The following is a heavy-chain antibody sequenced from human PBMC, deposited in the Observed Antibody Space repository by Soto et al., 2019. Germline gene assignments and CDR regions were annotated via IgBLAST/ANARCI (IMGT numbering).Heavy chain of an antibody. CDR1: GFTFSDYY. Sequence: QVQLVESGGGLVKPGGSLRLSCAASGFTFSDYYMSWIRQASGKGLEWVSYIGSSSSYTNYADSVKGRFTISRDNAKNSLYLQMNSLRAEDTAVYYCARDADILTGSDAFDILGQGTMVTVSS. CDR2: IGSSSSYT. CDR3: ARDADILTGSDAFDI. V-gene: IGHV3-11*05. J-gene: IGHJ3*02. D-gene: IGHD3-9*01.